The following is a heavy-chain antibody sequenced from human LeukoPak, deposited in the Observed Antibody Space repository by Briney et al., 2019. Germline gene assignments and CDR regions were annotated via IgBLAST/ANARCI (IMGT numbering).Heavy chain of an antibody. CDR1: GFTFSSNG. CDR2: ISYDGRNK. V-gene: IGHV3-30*18. D-gene: IGHD2-15*01. J-gene: IGHJ4*02. CDR3: AKERYLLDY. Sequence: GGSLRLSCAASGFTFSSNGMHWVRQAPGKGLEWVALISYDGRNKYYADFVKGRFTISRDNSKNTLYLQMNSLRPEDTAVYYCAKERYLLDYWGQGTRVTVSS.